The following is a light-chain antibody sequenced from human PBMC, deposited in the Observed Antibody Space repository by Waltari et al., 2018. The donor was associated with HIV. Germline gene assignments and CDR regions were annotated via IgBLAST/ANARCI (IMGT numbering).Light chain of an antibody. J-gene: IGKJ1*01. V-gene: IGKV4-1*01. CDR2: WSS. CDR1: QSLFYSSNNGNY. CDR3: QQYFKSPRT. Sequence: DTVMTQSPDSLAVSLGERATINCKSSQSLFYSSNNGNYLAWYQQKPGQPPKLLIYWSSTRKSGVPDRFSGSGSGTDFTLTISSLQAEDAAVYYCQQYFKSPRTFGQGTKVEIK.